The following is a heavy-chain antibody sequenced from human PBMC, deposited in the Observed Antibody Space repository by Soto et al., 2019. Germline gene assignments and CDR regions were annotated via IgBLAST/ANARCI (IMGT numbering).Heavy chain of an antibody. CDR1: GSSVSGGIYY. V-gene: IGHV4-61*01. J-gene: IGHJ4*02. CDR2: IYNSKTT. D-gene: IGHD4-17*01. CDR3: ARYHDYGDYGYFDS. Sequence: SETLSLTCTVSGSSVSGGIYYWTWIRQPPGKGLEWIGYIYNSKTTNYNASLRSRVTISVDTSKNQFSLRLTSVTAADTAVYYCARYHDYGDYGYFDSWGQGTLVTVSS.